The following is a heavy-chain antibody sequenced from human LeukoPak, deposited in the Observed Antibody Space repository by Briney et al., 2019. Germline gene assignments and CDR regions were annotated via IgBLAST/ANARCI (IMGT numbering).Heavy chain of an antibody. V-gene: IGHV3-30*03. CDR2: ISYDGSNK. J-gene: IGHJ4*02. CDR3: ARGGYQGLRYFDPHEIFDY. Sequence: GGSLRLSCAASGFTFSSYWMSWVRQAPGKGLEWVAVISYDGSNKYYADSVKGRFTISRDNSKNTLYLQMNSLRAEDTAVCYCARGGYQGLRYFDPHEIFDYWGQGTLVTVSS. D-gene: IGHD3-9*01. CDR1: GFTFSSYW.